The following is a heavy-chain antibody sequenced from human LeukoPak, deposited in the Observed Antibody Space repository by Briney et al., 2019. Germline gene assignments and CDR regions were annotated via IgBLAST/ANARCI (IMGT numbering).Heavy chain of an antibody. J-gene: IGHJ4*02. CDR3: AKDPTLYSSSPGGHFDY. V-gene: IGHV3-30*02. CDR2: IRYDGSNK. D-gene: IGHD6-13*01. Sequence: GGSLRLSCAASGFTFSSYGMHWVRQAPGKGLEWVAFIRYDGSNKYYADSVKGRFTISRDNSKNTLYLQMNSLRAEDTAVYYCAKDPTLYSSSPGGHFDYWGQGTLVTVSS. CDR1: GFTFSSYG.